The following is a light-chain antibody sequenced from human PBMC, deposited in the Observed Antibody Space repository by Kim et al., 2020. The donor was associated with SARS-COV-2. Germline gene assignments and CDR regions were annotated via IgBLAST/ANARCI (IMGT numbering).Light chain of an antibody. CDR2: DAF. CDR1: QIIDIH. V-gene: IGKV3-11*01. Sequence: PEEVATLACWASQIIDIHFTWYQHKPGQSPRLLIYDAFNRATGIPDRFSGSGSGTDFTLTIGSLEPEDFAIYYCQQRNNWPPAVTFGGGTKVDIK. J-gene: IGKJ4*01. CDR3: QQRNNWPPAVT.